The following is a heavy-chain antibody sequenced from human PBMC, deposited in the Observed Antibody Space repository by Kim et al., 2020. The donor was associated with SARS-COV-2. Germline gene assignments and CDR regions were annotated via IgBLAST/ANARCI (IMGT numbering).Heavy chain of an antibody. V-gene: IGHV1-69*13. CDR2: IIPIFGTA. CDR1: GGTFSSYA. D-gene: IGHD3-22*01. Sequence: SVKVSCKASGGTFSSYAISWVRQAPGQGLEWMGGIIPIFGTANYAQKFQGRVTITADESTSTAYMELSSLRSEDTAVYYCARGLTMIVVDDAFDIWGQGTMVTVSS. CDR3: ARGLTMIVVDDAFDI. J-gene: IGHJ3*02.